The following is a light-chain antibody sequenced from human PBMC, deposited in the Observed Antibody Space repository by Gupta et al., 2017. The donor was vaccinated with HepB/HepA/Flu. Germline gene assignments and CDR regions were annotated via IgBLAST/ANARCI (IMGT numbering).Light chain of an antibody. CDR1: SSDVGGYNY. J-gene: IGLJ1*01. CDR3: SSYTSSSSSV. V-gene: IGLV2-14*03. CDR2: DVS. Sequence: QSALTQPASVSGSPGQSITISCPGTSSDVGGYNYVSWYQQHPGKAPKLMIYDVSNRPSGVSNRFSGSKSGNTASLTISGLQAEDEADYCCSSYTSSSSSVFGTGTKVTVL.